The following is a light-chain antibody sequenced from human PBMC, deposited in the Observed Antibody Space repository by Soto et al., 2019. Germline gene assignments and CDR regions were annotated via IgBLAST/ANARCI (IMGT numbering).Light chain of an antibody. CDR2: WAS. CDR3: QQFFSVPLT. CDR1: QSILYRSNSKYY. V-gene: IGKV4-1*01. J-gene: IGKJ4*01. Sequence: DIVMTQSPDSLSVSPGERATINCTSSQSILYRSNSKYYLAWYQQKPGHPPKLLIYWASTRGSGVPDRFSGSGSGTDFTLTISSLQAEDVAIYFCQQFFSVPLTFGGGTKVDIK.